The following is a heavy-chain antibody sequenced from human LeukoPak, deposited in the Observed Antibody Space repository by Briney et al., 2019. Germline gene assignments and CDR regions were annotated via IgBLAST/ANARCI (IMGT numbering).Heavy chain of an antibody. CDR3: AQDLEEYYDSSGYSFDY. CDR2: IVDSGRSA. Sequence: GGSLRLSCAASGFTFSRYSMSWVRQAPGKGLEWVSTIVDSGRSAFYAASVKGRFTISRDNSKSTLYVQVSSLRAEDTAVYYCAQDLEEYYDSSGYSFDYWGQGALVTVSS. J-gene: IGHJ4*02. V-gene: IGHV3-23*01. D-gene: IGHD3-22*01. CDR1: GFTFSRYS.